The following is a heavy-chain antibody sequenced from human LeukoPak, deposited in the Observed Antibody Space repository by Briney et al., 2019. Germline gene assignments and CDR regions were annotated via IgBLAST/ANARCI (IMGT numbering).Heavy chain of an antibody. J-gene: IGHJ5*02. CDR1: GGSISSGGYS. D-gene: IGHD5-18*01. Sequence: SETLSLTCAVSGGSISSGGYSWSWIRQPPGKGLEWIGYIYHSGSTYYNPSLKSRVTISVDRSKNQFSLKLSSVTAADTAVYYCAGGYSYGDNWLDPWGQGTLVTVSS. CDR2: IYHSGST. V-gene: IGHV4-30-2*01. CDR3: AGGYSYGDNWLDP.